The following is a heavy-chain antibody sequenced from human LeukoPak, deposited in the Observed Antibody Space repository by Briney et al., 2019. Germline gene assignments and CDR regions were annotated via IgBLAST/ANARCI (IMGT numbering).Heavy chain of an antibody. D-gene: IGHD6-19*01. J-gene: IGHJ4*02. CDR3: ASIFSPYSSVWYVGY. CDR1: GGSISSSNW. CDR2: IYHSGST. V-gene: IGHV4-4*02. Sequence: SGTLSLTCAVSGGSISSSNWWSWVRQPPGKGLEWIGEIYHSGSTNYNPSLKSRVTISVDKSKNQFSLKLSSVTAADTAVYYCASIFSPYSSVWYVGYWGQGTLVTVSS.